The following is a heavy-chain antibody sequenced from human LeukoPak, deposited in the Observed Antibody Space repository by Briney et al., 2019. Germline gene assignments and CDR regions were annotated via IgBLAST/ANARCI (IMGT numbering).Heavy chain of an antibody. CDR1: GFTFNNFG. D-gene: IGHD1-26*01. Sequence: PGGSLRLSCAASGFTFNNFGMHWVRQAPGKGPEWVSSISSSSTYIYYVDSVKGRFTISRDDARNSLYLQMNSLRVEDTAIYYCAGMSGSSGRGYWGQGTLVTVSS. CDR2: ISSSSTYI. CDR3: AGMSGSSGRGY. V-gene: IGHV3-21*01. J-gene: IGHJ4*02.